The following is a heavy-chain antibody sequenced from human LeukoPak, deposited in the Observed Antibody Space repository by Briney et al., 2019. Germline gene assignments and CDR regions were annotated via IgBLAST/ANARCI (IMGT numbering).Heavy chain of an antibody. CDR2: IYYSGST. CDR3: AREWASGSYYNY. J-gene: IGHJ4*02. CDR1: GGSVSSYY. V-gene: IGHV4-59*02. Sequence: PSETLSLTCTVSGGSVSSYYWNWIRQPPGKGLEWIGYIYYSGSTNYNPSLRRRVTISVDTSKNQFFLKLSSVTAADTAVYYCAREWASGSYYNYWGQGTLVTVSS. D-gene: IGHD1-26*01.